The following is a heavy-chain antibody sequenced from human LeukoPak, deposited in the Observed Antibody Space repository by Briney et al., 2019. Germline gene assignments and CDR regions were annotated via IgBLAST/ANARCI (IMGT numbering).Heavy chain of an antibody. CDR3: ASLDTSMA. CDR2: ITGNGGDT. Sequence: GGSLRLSYAASGFTFGRNNMHWVRQAPGKGLEYVSSITGNGGDTYYANSVKGRFTISRDNSKNMLYLQMGSLRTEDMGVYYCASLDTSMAWGQGTLVIVSS. CDR1: GFTFGRNN. J-gene: IGHJ5*02. V-gene: IGHV3-64*01. D-gene: IGHD5-18*01.